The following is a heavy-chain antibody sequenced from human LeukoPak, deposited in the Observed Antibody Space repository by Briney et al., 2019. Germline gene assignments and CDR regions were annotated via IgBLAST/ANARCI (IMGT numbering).Heavy chain of an antibody. Sequence: SVKVSCKASGGTFSSYAISWVRQAPGQGLEWMGRIIPIFGTANYAQKFQGRVTITTDESTSTAYMELSSLRAEDTAVYYCARGRVQSEAAARIDYWGQGTLVTVSS. CDR2: IIPIFGTA. CDR1: GGTFSSYA. CDR3: ARGRVQSEAAARIDY. V-gene: IGHV1-69*05. J-gene: IGHJ4*02. D-gene: IGHD2-2*01.